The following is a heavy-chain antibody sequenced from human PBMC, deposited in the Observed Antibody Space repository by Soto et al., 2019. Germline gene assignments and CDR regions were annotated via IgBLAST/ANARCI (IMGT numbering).Heavy chain of an antibody. CDR2: IYSSGGT. CDR3: ARQRTSVVTQAYFDV. Sequence: PSDTLSLTFTVTGDSISSRGYYWGWIRQPQGRGREGIGSIYSSGGTYNNPSLRTRPSMSINTSKHPISLKPTSVTAAAPALYFCARQRTSVVTQAYFDVWGPGSLVTVSS. J-gene: IGHJ4*02. D-gene: IGHD2-21*02. CDR1: GDSISSRGYY. V-gene: IGHV4-39*01.